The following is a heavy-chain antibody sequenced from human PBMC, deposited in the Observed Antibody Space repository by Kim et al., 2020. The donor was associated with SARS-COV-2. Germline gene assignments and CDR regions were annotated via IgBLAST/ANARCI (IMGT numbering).Heavy chain of an antibody. CDR3: ARVGSSLSWGGHDY. D-gene: IGHD6-19*01. Sequence: YAQNVQGRVTVTKDTSTSTAYMELRSLRFDDTAVYYCARVGSSLSWGGHDYWGQGTLVTVSS. J-gene: IGHJ4*02. V-gene: IGHV1-18*01.